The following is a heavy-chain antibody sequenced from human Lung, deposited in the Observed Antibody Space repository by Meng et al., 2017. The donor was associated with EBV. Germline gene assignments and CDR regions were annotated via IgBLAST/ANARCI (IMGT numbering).Heavy chain of an antibody. Sequence: QLQLQESGSGLVKPSQTLSLTCAVYGGSFSGYYWSWIRQPPGKGLEWIGEINHSGSTNYNPSLKSRVTISVDTSKNQFSLKLSSVTAADMAVYYCARGFVKYTVTRVGNWFDPWGQGTPVTVSS. CDR2: INHSGST. D-gene: IGHD4-17*01. CDR1: GGSFSGYY. CDR3: ARGFVKYTVTRVGNWFDP. V-gene: IGHV4-34*09. J-gene: IGHJ5*02.